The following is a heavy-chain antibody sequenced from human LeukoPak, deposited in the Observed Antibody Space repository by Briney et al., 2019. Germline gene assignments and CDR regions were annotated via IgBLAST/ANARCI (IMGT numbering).Heavy chain of an antibody. Sequence: SETLSLTCNVSGESISSHYWSWTRQSPGKGLEWIGYITNSGTTKFNPSLKSRVTISRDTSKNQISLRLSSVTAADTAVYYCAREGPYYYDSSGYLNFDYWGQGTLVTVSS. V-gene: IGHV4-59*11. CDR3: AREGPYYYDSSGYLNFDY. D-gene: IGHD3-22*01. J-gene: IGHJ4*02. CDR2: ITNSGTT. CDR1: GESISSHY.